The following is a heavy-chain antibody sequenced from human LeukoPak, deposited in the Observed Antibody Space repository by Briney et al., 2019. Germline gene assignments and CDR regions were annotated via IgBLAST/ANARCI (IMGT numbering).Heavy chain of an antibody. J-gene: IGHJ6*03. CDR3: ARAPKGSPYYYGSGSYYISYYYYYYMDV. CDR2: INPNSGGT. CDR1: GYTFTGYY. V-gene: IGHV1-2*02. Sequence: ASVKVSCKASGYTFTGYYMHWVRQAPGQGLEWMGWINPNSGGTNYAQKFQGRVTMTRDTSISTAYMELSRLRSDDTAVYYCARAPKGSPYYYGSGSYYISYYYYYYMDVWGKGTTVTISS. D-gene: IGHD3-10*01.